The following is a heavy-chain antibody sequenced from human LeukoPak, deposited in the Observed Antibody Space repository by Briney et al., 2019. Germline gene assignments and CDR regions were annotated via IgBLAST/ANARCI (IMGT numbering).Heavy chain of an antibody. CDR2: INPNSGGT. CDR3: AVRRGNVATRFDY. Sequence: RASVEVSCKASGYTFTGYYMHWVRQAPGQGLEWVGRINPNSGGTNYAQKFQGRVTMTRDTSINTAYMELNRLRSDDTAVYYCAVRRGNVATRFDYWGQGTLVTVSS. V-gene: IGHV1-2*06. J-gene: IGHJ4*02. D-gene: IGHD3-16*01. CDR1: GYTFTGYY.